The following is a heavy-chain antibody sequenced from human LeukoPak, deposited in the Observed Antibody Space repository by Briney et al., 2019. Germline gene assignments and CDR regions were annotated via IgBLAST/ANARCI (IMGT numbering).Heavy chain of an antibody. CDR1: CGYISSYY. CDR3: ARSPYYDFLAWFDP. CDR2: IYYSGST. V-gene: IGHV4-59*01. D-gene: IGHD3-3*01. J-gene: IGHJ5*02. Sequence: SETLSLTCTVSCGYISSYYWSWIRQPPGRGLEWFGYIYYSGSTNYNPSLKSRVTISVDTSKNQCSLKLSSVTAAATAVYYCARSPYYDFLAWFDPRGQGTLVTVSS.